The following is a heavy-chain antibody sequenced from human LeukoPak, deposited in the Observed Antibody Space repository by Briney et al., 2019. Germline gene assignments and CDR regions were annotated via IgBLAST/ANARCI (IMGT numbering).Heavy chain of an antibody. CDR1: GYTFTGYY. J-gene: IGHJ5*02. Sequence: GGSVKVSCKASGYTFTGYYMHWVRQAPGQGLEWVGWINPNSGGTNYAQKFQGRVTMTRDTSISTAYMELSRLRSDDTAVYYCARDRLQYVAAAGTRMWFDPWGQGTLVTVSS. CDR3: ARDRLQYVAAAGTRMWFDP. CDR2: INPNSGGT. V-gene: IGHV1-2*02. D-gene: IGHD6-13*01.